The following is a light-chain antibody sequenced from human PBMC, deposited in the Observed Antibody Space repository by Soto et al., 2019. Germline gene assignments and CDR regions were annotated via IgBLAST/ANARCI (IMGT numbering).Light chain of an antibody. V-gene: IGKV3-15*01. CDR3: QQYNNWPRT. CDR2: GAS. CDR1: QSVSSN. Sequence: EIVMTQSPATLAVSPGDRATLSCRASQSVSSNLAWYQQKPGQAPRLLIYGASTSATVIPARFSGSGSGTEFTLTISSLQSEDFEVYYCQQYNNWPRTFGQGTKVDIK. J-gene: IGKJ1*01.